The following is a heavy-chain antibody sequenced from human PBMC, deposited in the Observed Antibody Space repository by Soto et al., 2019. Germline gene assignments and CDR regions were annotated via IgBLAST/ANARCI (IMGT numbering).Heavy chain of an antibody. D-gene: IGHD3-10*01. V-gene: IGHV3-23*01. CDR1: GFTFGTTD. J-gene: IGHJ5*02. CDR2: IDGSGGIT. CDR3: VKNSGWFNT. Sequence: QLLQSGGGLVQPGGSLTLSCAASGFTFGTTDMSWVRQAPGEGLEWVSTIDGSGGITYYADSVEGRFTISRDNSRNTVYLQMNSLRGDETALYYCVKNSGWFNTWGQGALVTVSS.